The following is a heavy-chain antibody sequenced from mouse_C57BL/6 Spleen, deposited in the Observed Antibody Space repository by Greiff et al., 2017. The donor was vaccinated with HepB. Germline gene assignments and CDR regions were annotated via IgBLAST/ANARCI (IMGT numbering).Heavy chain of an antibody. V-gene: IGHV4-1*01. Sequence: EVKLVESGGGLVQPGGSLKLSCAASGIDFSRYWMSWVRRAPGKGLEWIGEINPDSSTINYAPSLKDKFIISRDNAKNTLYLQMSKVRSEDTALYFCARLDTTVPESWYFDVWGTGTTVTVSS. CDR1: GIDFSRYW. D-gene: IGHD1-1*01. J-gene: IGHJ1*03. CDR3: ARLDTTVPESWYFDV. CDR2: INPDSSTI.